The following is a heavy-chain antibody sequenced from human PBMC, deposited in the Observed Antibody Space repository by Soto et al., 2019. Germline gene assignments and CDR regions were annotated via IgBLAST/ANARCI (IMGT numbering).Heavy chain of an antibody. J-gene: IGHJ4*02. CDR3: VGGQYYFDY. CDR2: ISYDGTNK. D-gene: IGHD3-10*01. Sequence: QVQLVESGGGVVQPGRSLRLSCAASGFPFTTYGMHWVREGPGKGLEWVAVISYDGTNKYYADSVKGRVTISIDNSKNTLYLQMNSLRPEDTALYYCVGGQYYFDYRGQGTLVTVSS. CDR1: GFPFTTYG. V-gene: IGHV3-30*03.